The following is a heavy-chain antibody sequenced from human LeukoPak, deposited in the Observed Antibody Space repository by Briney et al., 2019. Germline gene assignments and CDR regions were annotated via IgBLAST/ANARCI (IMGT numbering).Heavy chain of an antibody. CDR3: AKVISGWYGYDF. CDR1: GFTFDDFA. Sequence: GGSLRLSCAASGFTFDDFAMHWVRQAPGKGLEWVSLISAFDDITYYADSVRGRFTISRDNSKNSLYLQMNNLKIEDTAFYYCAKVISGWYGYDFWGQGTLVTVSS. J-gene: IGHJ4*02. D-gene: IGHD6-19*01. V-gene: IGHV3-43*02. CDR2: ISAFDDIT.